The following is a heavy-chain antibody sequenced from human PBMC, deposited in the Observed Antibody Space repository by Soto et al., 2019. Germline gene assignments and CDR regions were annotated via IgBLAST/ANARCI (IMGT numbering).Heavy chain of an antibody. Sequence: VSVKLTCKASGYTLTSYYMHWVRQSPAQGLEWMGIINPSGGSTSYAQKFQGRVTMTRDTSTSTVYMELSRLRSEDTAAYYCARDYYDSSGFWLVAYWGQGTLVTVSS. CDR1: GYTLTSYY. CDR3: ARDYYDSSGFWLVAY. D-gene: IGHD3-22*01. J-gene: IGHJ4*02. V-gene: IGHV1-46*01. CDR2: INPSGGST.